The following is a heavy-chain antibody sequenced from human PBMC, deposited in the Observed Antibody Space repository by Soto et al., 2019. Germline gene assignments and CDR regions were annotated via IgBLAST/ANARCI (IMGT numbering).Heavy chain of an antibody. Sequence: GGSLRLSCAASGFTFSSYAMSWVRQAPGKGLEWVSAISGSGGSTYYADSVKGRFTISRDNSKNTLYLQMNSLRAEDTAVYYCAKMGLDYYDKYGMDVWGQGTTVTVSS. V-gene: IGHV3-23*01. D-gene: IGHD3-22*01. J-gene: IGHJ6*02. CDR3: AKMGLDYYDKYGMDV. CDR1: GFTFSSYA. CDR2: ISGSGGST.